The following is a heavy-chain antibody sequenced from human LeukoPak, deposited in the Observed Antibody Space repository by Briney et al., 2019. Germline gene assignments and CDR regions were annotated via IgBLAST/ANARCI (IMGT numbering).Heavy chain of an antibody. Sequence: GASVKVSCKASGYTFTSYGISWVRQAPGQGLEWMGWINTNTGNLTYAQGFTGRFVFSLDTSVSTAYLQVSSLKAEDTAVYYCARDSHDSSTYYDYWGQGTLVTVFS. CDR2: INTNTGNL. CDR1: GYTFTSYG. D-gene: IGHD3-22*01. V-gene: IGHV7-4-1*02. CDR3: ARDSHDSSTYYDY. J-gene: IGHJ4*02.